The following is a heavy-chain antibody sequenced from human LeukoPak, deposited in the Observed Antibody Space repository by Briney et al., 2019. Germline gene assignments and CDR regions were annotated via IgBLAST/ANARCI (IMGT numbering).Heavy chain of an antibody. J-gene: IGHJ4*02. CDR3: ASPGARGACYYDSSGYYAH. Sequence: GASVKVSCKASGGTFSSYAISWVRQAPGQGLEWMGGIIPIFGTANYAQKFQGRVTITADESTSTAYMELSSLRSEDTAVYYCASPGARGACYYDSSGYYAHWGQGTLVTVSS. V-gene: IGHV1-69*13. CDR2: IIPIFGTA. CDR1: GGTFSSYA. D-gene: IGHD3-22*01.